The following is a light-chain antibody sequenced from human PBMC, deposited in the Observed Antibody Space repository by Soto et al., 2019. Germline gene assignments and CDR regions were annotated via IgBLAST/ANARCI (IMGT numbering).Light chain of an antibody. CDR1: QSVISSC. Sequence: EIVLTRSPGTLSLSPGERATLSCTASQSVISSCLAWYQRKPGQAPRLLIHTTSIRATDIPDRFSGSGSGTDFTLTISRLEPDDFAVYYCQQCGGSPLFSFGPGTRVDI. J-gene: IGKJ3*01. V-gene: IGKV3-20*01. CDR3: QQCGGSPLFS. CDR2: TTS.